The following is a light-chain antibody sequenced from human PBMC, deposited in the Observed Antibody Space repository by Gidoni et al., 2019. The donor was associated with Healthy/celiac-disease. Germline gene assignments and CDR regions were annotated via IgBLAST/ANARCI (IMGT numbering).Light chain of an antibody. CDR2: GAS. CDR1: QSVSSSY. Sequence: EIVLTQSPRTLSLSPGERATLSCRASQSVSSSYLAWYQQKPGQAPRLLIYGASSRATGIPDRFSGSGSGTDFTLTISRLEPEDFAVYYCQQYGSSSLSLYTFXQXTKLEIK. CDR3: QQYGSSSLSLYT. V-gene: IGKV3-20*01. J-gene: IGKJ2*01.